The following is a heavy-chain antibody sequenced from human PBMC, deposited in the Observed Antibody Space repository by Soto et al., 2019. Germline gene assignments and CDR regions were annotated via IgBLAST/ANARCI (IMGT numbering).Heavy chain of an antibody. CDR3: APPDTGWYFDY. J-gene: IGHJ4*02. V-gene: IGHV3-15*07. D-gene: IGHD6-19*01. Sequence: EVQLVESGGGLVKPGGSLRLSCAASGFTFSDAWMNWVRQAPGKGLEWVGRIKRKIDGGTVDYAAPVKGRFTISRDDSKNTLYLQMNSLNTDDTAVYYSAPPDTGWYFDYWGQGTLVTVSS. CDR2: IKRKIDGGTV. CDR1: GFTFSDAW.